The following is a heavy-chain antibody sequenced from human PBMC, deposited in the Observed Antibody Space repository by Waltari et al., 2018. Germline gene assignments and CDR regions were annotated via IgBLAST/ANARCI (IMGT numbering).Heavy chain of an antibody. Sequence: QVQLVQSGAEVKKPGSSVKVSCRTSGGTFHNYAVSWVRQAPGQGLEWMGRIIPVFDTVDYAQNFKGRVTITADESADTVYMEMSSLRSDDTAVYYCATMVRGVLSRPFDDWGQGTLVTVSS. CDR1: GGTFHNYA. J-gene: IGHJ4*02. D-gene: IGHD3-10*01. V-gene: IGHV1-69*15. CDR3: ATMVRGVLSRPFDD. CDR2: IIPVFDTV.